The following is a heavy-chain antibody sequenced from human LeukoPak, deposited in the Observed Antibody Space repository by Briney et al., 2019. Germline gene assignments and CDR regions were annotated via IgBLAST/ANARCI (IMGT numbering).Heavy chain of an antibody. J-gene: IGHJ3*02. CDR3: VSGNDPDYVWGTYRLDAFDI. D-gene: IGHD3-16*02. Sequence: PGGSLRLSCAASGYTFSDYSVNWVRQGPGKGVEWVSSISSSGTYIYYADSVKGRFTISRGNAKNSLFLKMNSLRAEDTAVYYCVSGNDPDYVWGTYRLDAFDIWGEGTMVIVSS. V-gene: IGHV3-21*01. CDR1: GYTFSDYS. CDR2: ISSSGTYI.